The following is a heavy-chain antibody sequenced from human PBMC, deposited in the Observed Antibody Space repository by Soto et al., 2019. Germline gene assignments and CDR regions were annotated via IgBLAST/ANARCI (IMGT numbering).Heavy chain of an antibody. J-gene: IGHJ5*02. Sequence: QVQLQESGPGLVKPSETLSLTCTVSGGSISSYYWCWIRQPPGKGLEWIGYIYYSGSTNYNPSLKSRVTISVDTSKNQFSLKLSSVTAADTAVYYCARGGYSYGLLDPWGQGTLVTVSS. CDR2: IYYSGST. V-gene: IGHV4-59*01. D-gene: IGHD5-18*01. CDR3: ARGGYSYGLLDP. CDR1: GGSISSYY.